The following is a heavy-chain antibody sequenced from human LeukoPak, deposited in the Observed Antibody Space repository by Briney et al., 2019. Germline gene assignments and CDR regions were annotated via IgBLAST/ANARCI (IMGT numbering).Heavy chain of an antibody. J-gene: IGHJ3*02. Sequence: PGGSLRLSCAASGFTFSSYAMSWVRQAPGKGLEWVSAISGSGGSTYYADSVKGRFTISRDNSKNTLYLQMNSLRAEDTAVYYCVKDASSIFGPGTQDALDIWGQGTMVTVSS. CDR2: ISGSGGST. CDR3: VKDASSIFGPGTQDALDI. D-gene: IGHD2-21*01. CDR1: GFTFSSYA. V-gene: IGHV3-23*01.